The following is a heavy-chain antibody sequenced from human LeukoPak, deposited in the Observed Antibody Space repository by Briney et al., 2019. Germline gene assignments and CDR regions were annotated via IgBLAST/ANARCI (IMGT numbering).Heavy chain of an antibody. CDR2: INPNSAST. CDR1: GYTFTDYD. V-gene: IGHV1-8*03. CDR3: ARGDFGETNTAFDV. D-gene: IGHD4-17*01. Sequence: GASVKVSCKTSGYTFTDYDVHWVRQAPGHGLDLMGWINPNSASTNYAQRLQGRVTFTRDTSLSIAYMELSSLTSEDAAVYFCARGDFGETNTAFDVWGQGTLVAVSS. J-gene: IGHJ3*01.